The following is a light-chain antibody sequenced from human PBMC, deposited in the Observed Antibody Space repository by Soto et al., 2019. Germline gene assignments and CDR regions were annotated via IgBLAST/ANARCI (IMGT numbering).Light chain of an antibody. CDR1: QSIHTN. Sequence: DIQMTQSPSSLSASVGDRVTITCRASQSIHTNLSWYQQKPGKATKLLIRTASSLQSGVPSRFSGSGSGTDFTLTISSLQPEDFAVYYCQQSYSTLYTFGQGTNLEIK. CDR3: QQSYSTLYT. CDR2: TAS. J-gene: IGKJ2*01. V-gene: IGKV1-39*01.